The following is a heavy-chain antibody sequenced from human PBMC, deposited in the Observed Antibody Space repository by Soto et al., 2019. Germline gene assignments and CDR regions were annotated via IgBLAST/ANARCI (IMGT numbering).Heavy chain of an antibody. CDR2: IYYSGST. J-gene: IGHJ5*02. CDR3: ARYSTENCSGGSCYSPDNWFDP. V-gene: IGHV4-59*01. Sequence: PSETLSLTCTVSGGSISSYYWSWIRQPPGKGLEWIGYIYYSGSTNYNPSLKSRVTISVDTSKNQFSLKLSSVTAADTAVYYCARYSTENCSGGSCYSPDNWFDPWGQGTLVTVSS. D-gene: IGHD2-15*01. CDR1: GGSISSYY.